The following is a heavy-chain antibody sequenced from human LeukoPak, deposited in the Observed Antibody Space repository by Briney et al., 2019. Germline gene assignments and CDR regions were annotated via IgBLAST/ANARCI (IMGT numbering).Heavy chain of an antibody. D-gene: IGHD3-10*01. CDR1: GFNFDDYG. Sequence: GGSLRLSCAASGFNFDDYGMSWVRQAPGKGLEWVSVIYSGGSTYYADSVKGRFTISRDNSKNTLYLQMNSLRAEDTAVYYCARGTYYGSGSPKDYWGQGTLVTVSS. J-gene: IGHJ4*02. CDR2: IYSGGST. V-gene: IGHV3-66*01. CDR3: ARGTYYGSGSPKDY.